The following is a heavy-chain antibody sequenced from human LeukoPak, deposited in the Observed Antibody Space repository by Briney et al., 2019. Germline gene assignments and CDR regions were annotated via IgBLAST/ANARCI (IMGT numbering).Heavy chain of an antibody. CDR1: GFTFSSYG. CDR2: ISYDGSNK. Sequence: GGSLRLSCAASGFTFSSYGMHWVRQAPGKGLEWVAVISYDGSNKYYADSVKGRFTISRDNSKNTLYLQMNSLRAEDTAVYYCAKGSSGWYSVGWFDPWGQGTLVTVSS. CDR3: AKGSSGWYSVGWFDP. D-gene: IGHD6-19*01. V-gene: IGHV3-30*18. J-gene: IGHJ5*02.